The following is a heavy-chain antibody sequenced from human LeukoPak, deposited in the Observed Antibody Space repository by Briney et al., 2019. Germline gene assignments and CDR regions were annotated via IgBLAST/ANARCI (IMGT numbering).Heavy chain of an antibody. J-gene: IGHJ4*02. CDR1: GGSISSSSYY. CDR2: IYYSGNT. CDR3: ARHAIDGSGYYFDYFDY. D-gene: IGHD3-22*01. Sequence: PSETLSLTCTISGGSISSSSYYWGWIRQPPGKGLEWIGTIYYSGNTYYNPSLKSRVTISVDTSKNQFSLKLTSVTAADTAVYYCARHAIDGSGYYFDYFDYWGQGTLVTVSS. V-gene: IGHV4-39*01.